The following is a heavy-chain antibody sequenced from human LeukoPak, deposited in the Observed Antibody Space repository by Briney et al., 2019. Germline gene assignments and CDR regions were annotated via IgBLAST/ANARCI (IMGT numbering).Heavy chain of an antibody. CDR2: IYPDDSDN. V-gene: IGHV5-51*01. CDR1: GYIFTTYW. D-gene: IGHD1-26*01. CDR3: ARHFSGSYPGAFDI. Sequence: GESLKISCKGSGYIFTTYWIGWVRQMPGKGLEWMGIIYPDDSDNRYSPSFQGQVTISADKSISTAYLQWSSLKASDTAMYYCARHFSGSYPGAFDIWGQGTMVTVSP. J-gene: IGHJ3*02.